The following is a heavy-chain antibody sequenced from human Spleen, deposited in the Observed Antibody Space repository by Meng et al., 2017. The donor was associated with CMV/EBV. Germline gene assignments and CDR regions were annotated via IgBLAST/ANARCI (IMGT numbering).Heavy chain of an antibody. J-gene: IGHJ4*02. D-gene: IGHD1-26*01. CDR1: GDSVSTDRVA. CDR2: TYYRSQWCN. V-gene: IGHV6-1*01. Sequence: SGDSVSTDRVAWNWIRQSPSGGVEWLGRTYYRSQWCNDYAVSVKGRIIISPDTSKNQFSLQLNSVTPEDTALYYCAREGSGSSKFDYWGQGTLVTVSS. CDR3: AREGSGSSKFDY.